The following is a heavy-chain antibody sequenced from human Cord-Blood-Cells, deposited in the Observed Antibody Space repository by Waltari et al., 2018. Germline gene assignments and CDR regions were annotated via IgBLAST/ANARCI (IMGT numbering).Heavy chain of an antibody. CDR1: GYTFTGSY. Sequence: QVQLVQSGAEVKKPGASVKVSCKASGYTFTGSYIHWVRQAPGQGLEWMGWINPNSGGTNYVQKFQGRVTMTRDTSISTAYMELSRLRSDDTAVYYCARTVGFLEWLAPWGQGTLVTVSS. J-gene: IGHJ5*02. CDR2: INPNSGGT. D-gene: IGHD3-3*01. CDR3: ARTVGFLEWLAP. V-gene: IGHV1-2*02.